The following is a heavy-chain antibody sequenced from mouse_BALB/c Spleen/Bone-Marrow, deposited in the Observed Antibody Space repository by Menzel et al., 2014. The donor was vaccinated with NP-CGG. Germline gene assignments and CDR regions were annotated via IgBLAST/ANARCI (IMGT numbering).Heavy chain of an antibody. CDR2: IYPGAGDT. D-gene: IGHD2-1*01. Sequence: VQLQQSGPELVKPGASVKISCKASGYAFSSSWMNWVKQRPGQGLEWIGRIYPGAGDTNYNGKFKGKATLTADKSSSTTYMHLSSLTSVDSAVYFCARHAYGNSCLYFDVWGAWTTVTVSS. V-gene: IGHV1-82*01. CDR3: ARHAYGNSCLYFDV. CDR1: GYAFSSSW. J-gene: IGHJ1*01.